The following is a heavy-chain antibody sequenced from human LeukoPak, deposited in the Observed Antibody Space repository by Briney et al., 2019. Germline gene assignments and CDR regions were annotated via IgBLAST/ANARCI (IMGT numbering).Heavy chain of an antibody. Sequence: RAGGSLRLSCAASGFTFSSYAMHWVRQAPGKGLEWVAVISYDGSNKYYADSVKGRFTISRDNSKNTLYLQMNSLRAEDTAVYYCARDRSRVVVAATPSWFDPWGQGTLVTVSS. CDR1: GFTFSSYA. J-gene: IGHJ5*02. CDR3: ARDRSRVVVAATPSWFDP. V-gene: IGHV3-30-3*01. CDR2: ISYDGSNK. D-gene: IGHD2-15*01.